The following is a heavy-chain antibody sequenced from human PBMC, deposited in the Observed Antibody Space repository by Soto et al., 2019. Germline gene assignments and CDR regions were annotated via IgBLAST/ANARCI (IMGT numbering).Heavy chain of an antibody. CDR1: GYTFTSYG. D-gene: IGHD6-13*01. J-gene: IGHJ6*02. CDR3: ARDGSSSWYGGSYYYYYYGMDV. Sequence: ASVKVSCKASGYTFTSYGISWERQAPGQGLEWMGWISAYNGNTNYAQKLQGRVTMTTDTSTSTAYMELRSLRSDDTAVYYCARDGSSSWYGGSYYYYYYGMDVWGQGTTVTVSS. CDR2: ISAYNGNT. V-gene: IGHV1-18*01.